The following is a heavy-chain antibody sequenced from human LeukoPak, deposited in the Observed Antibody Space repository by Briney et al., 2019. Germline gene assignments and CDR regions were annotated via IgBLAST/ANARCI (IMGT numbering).Heavy chain of an antibody. CDR1: GGSISSSSYY. Sequence: SETLSLTCTVSGGSISSSSYYWGWIRQPPGKGLEWIGSIYYSGSTYYNPSLKSRVTISVDTSKNQFSLKLSSVTAADTAVYYCARAGPAAARGDWFDTWGQGTLVTVSS. D-gene: IGHD6-13*01. CDR3: ARAGPAAARGDWFDT. J-gene: IGHJ5*02. CDR2: IYYSGST. V-gene: IGHV4-39*07.